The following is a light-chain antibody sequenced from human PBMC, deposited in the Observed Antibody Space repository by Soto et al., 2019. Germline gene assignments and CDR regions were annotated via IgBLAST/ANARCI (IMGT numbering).Light chain of an antibody. V-gene: IGKV4-1*01. CDR3: QQYYSTPKT. J-gene: IGKJ2*01. CDR2: WAS. Sequence: DIVMTQSPDSLAVSLGERATINCKSSQSVLYSSNNKNYLAWYQQNPGQPPKFLISWASTRESGVPDRFSGSGSGTDFTLTISSLQAEDVAVYYCQQYYSTPKTFGQGTKLEIK. CDR1: QSVLYSSNNKNY.